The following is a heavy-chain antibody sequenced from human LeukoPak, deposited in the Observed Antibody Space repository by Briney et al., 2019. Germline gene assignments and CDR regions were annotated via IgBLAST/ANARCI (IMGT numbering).Heavy chain of an antibody. CDR2: INHSGST. D-gene: IGHD3-16*01. CDR3: ARLTGERGIDY. J-gene: IGHJ4*02. V-gene: IGHV4-34*01. Sequence: KTSETLSLTCAVYGGSFSGYYWSWIRQPPGKGLEWIGEINHSGSTNYNPSLKSRVTISVDTSKNQFSLKLSSVTAADTAVYYCARLTGERGIDYWGQGTLVTVSS. CDR1: GGSFSGYY.